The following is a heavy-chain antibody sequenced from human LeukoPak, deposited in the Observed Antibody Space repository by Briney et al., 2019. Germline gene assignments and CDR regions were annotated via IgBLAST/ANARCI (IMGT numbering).Heavy chain of an antibody. V-gene: IGHV1-18*01. CDR2: ISAYNANP. J-gene: IGHJ3*02. D-gene: IGHD3-16*01. CDR1: GYTFTSYG. Sequence: ASVKVSCKASGYTFTSYGISWVRRAPGQGLEWMGWISAYNANPNYAQKLQGRVTMTTDTSTSTAYMELRSLRSDDTAVYYCARDRLWGEADAFDIWGQGTMDTVSS. CDR3: ARDRLWGEADAFDI.